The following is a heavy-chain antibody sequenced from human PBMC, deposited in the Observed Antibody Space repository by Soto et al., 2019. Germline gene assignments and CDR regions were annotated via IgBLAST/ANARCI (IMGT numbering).Heavy chain of an antibody. D-gene: IGHD3-22*01. Sequence: PGGSLRLSCAASGFTFSSYGMHWVRQAPGKGLEWVAVIWYDGSNKYYADSVKGRFTISRDNSKNTLYLQMNSLRAEDTAVYYCARGVVDPKPLDYWGQGTLVTVSS. CDR2: IWYDGSNK. CDR1: GFTFSSYG. V-gene: IGHV3-33*01. J-gene: IGHJ4*02. CDR3: ARGVVDPKPLDY.